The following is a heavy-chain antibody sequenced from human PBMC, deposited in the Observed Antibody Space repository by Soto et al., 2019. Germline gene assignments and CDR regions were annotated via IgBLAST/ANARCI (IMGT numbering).Heavy chain of an antibody. Sequence: SETLSLTCTVSGGSISSYYWSWIRQPPGKGLEWIGYIYYSGSTNYNPSLKSRVTISVDTSKNQFSLKLSSVTAADTAVYYCARESGSMTTVTGLFDYWGQGTLVTV. CDR1: GGSISSYY. J-gene: IGHJ4*02. CDR3: ARESGSMTTVTGLFDY. CDR2: IYYSGST. V-gene: IGHV4-59*01. D-gene: IGHD4-4*01.